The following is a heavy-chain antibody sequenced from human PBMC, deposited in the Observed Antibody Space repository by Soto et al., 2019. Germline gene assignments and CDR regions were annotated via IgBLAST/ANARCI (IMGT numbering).Heavy chain of an antibody. Sequence: QVQLVQSGAEVKKPGASVKVSCKASGYTFTSYAMHWVRQAPGQRLEWMGWINAGNGNTKYSQKFQGRVTIPRDTSASTAYMELSSLRSEDTAVYYCARDSSGWYDFDYWGQGTLVTVSS. J-gene: IGHJ4*02. CDR2: INAGNGNT. CDR1: GYTFTSYA. D-gene: IGHD6-19*01. V-gene: IGHV1-3*01. CDR3: ARDSSGWYDFDY.